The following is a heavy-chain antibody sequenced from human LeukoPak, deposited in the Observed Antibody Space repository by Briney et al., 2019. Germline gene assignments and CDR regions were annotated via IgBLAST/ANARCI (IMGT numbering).Heavy chain of an antibody. V-gene: IGHV3-23*01. Sequence: PGGTLRLSCAASGFTLSSYGMSWVRQAPGKGLEWVSAISGSGGSTYYADSVKGRFTISRDNSKNTLYLQMNSLRAEDTAVYYCAKDHRRKTYYYDSSGSRTRDYWGQGTLVTVSS. CDR2: ISGSGGST. J-gene: IGHJ4*02. CDR3: AKDHRRKTYYYDSSGSRTRDY. CDR1: GFTLSSYG. D-gene: IGHD3-22*01.